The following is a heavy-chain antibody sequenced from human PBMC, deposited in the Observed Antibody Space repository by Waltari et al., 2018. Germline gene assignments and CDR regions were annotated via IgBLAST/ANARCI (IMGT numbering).Heavy chain of an antibody. CDR2: INTRNGGT. CDR1: GYTFSDYY. CDR3: ARDLGGRIGTGTLEGYLDP. V-gene: IGHV1-2*02. Sequence: QVRLVQSGAEVRKPGASVKVSCKASGYTFSDYYIIWLRQAPGQGPEWMGWINTRNGGTEYAKKFYGRVTLTRDTSISTAYMEIKSLASDDAAKYYCARDLGGRIGTGTLEGYLDPWGQGTLVTVSS. D-gene: IGHD3-16*01. J-gene: IGHJ5*02.